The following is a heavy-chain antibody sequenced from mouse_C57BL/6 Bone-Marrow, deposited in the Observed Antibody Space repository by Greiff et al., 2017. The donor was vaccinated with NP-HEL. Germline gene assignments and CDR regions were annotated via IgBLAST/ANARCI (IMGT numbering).Heavy chain of an antibody. Sequence: QVQLQQPGAELVMPGASVKLSCKASGYTFTSYWMHWVKQRPGQGLEWIGEIDPSDSYTNYNQKFKGKSTLTVDKSSSTAYMQLSSLTSEDSGVCYCGRGGRGYAMDYWGQGTSVTVSS. CDR3: GRGGRGYAMDY. CDR2: IDPSDSYT. J-gene: IGHJ4*01. CDR1: GYTFTSYW. D-gene: IGHD3-3*01. V-gene: IGHV1-69*01.